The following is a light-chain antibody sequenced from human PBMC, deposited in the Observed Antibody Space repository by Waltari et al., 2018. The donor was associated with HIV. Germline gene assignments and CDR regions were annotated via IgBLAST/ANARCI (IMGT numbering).Light chain of an antibody. J-gene: IGLJ3*02. CDR2: RNK. Sequence: QSVLTQPPSASGTPGQSVTISCSGSSSNIGSNYVYWYKQLPGTAPKLLIYRNKQRPSGVPDRFSGFKSGTSASLAISGLRSEDEADYYCAAWDDNLSGWVFGGGSKLTIL. CDR3: AAWDDNLSGWV. CDR1: SSNIGSNY. V-gene: IGLV1-47*01.